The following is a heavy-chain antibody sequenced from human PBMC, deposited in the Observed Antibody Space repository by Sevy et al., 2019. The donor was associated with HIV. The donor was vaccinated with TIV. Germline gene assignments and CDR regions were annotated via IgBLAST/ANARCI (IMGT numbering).Heavy chain of an antibody. CDR2: FSFGCGKI. Sequence: GESLKISCAASAFTFSNYAMSWVRQAPGKGLEWVSTFSFGCGKINYADSVKGRFTISRDNSKNTLYLQMNSLRAEDTALYYCAREGCSKPHDYWGQGTLVTVSS. D-gene: IGHD2-2*01. CDR3: AREGCSKPHDY. J-gene: IGHJ4*02. V-gene: IGHV3-23*01. CDR1: AFTFSNYA.